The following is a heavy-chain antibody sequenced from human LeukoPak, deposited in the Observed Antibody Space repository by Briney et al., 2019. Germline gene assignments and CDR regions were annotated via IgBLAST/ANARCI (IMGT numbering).Heavy chain of an antibody. Sequence: SETLSLTCTVSGGSISTYYWSWIRQPPGKGLEWIGFIHHTGTTISNPSLKSRVTISADTSKNQFSLKLRSVTAADTAVYFCVREEDGVVDDAFDVWGPGTMVTVSS. CDR1: GGSISTYY. D-gene: IGHD2-8*01. CDR3: VREEDGVVDDAFDV. CDR2: IHHTGTT. V-gene: IGHV4-59*01. J-gene: IGHJ3*01.